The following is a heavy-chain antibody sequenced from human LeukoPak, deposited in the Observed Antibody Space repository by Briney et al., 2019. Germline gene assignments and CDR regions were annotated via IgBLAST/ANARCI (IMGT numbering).Heavy chain of an antibody. D-gene: IGHD2-2*02. CDR1: GFTSSSYS. Sequence: PGGSLRLSCAASGFTSSSYSMNWVRQAPGKGLEWVSYISSSSSTIYYADSVKGRFTISRDNAKNSLYLQMNSLRAEDTAVYYCARGIYCSSTSCYRGDFDYWGQGTLVTVSS. V-gene: IGHV3-48*01. CDR3: ARGIYCSSTSCYRGDFDY. J-gene: IGHJ4*02. CDR2: ISSSSSTI.